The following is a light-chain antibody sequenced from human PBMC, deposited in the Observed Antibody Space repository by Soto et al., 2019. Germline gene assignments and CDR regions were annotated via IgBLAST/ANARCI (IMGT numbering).Light chain of an antibody. CDR3: CSYAGNSTYV. V-gene: IGLV2-23*01. J-gene: IGLJ1*01. CDR2: EGS. Sequence: QSALTQPASVSGSPGQSITISCTGTSSDVGTYNLVSWYQQHPDKAPKLIIYEGSKRPSGVSNRFSGSRFGNRASLTISGLQAEDEADYYCCSYAGNSTYVFGTGTKLTVL. CDR1: SSDVGTYNL.